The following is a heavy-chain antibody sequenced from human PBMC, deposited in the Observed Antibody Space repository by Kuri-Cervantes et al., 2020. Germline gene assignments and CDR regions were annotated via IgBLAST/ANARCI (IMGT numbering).Heavy chain of an antibody. CDR3: ASLLNELFTIDY. Sequence: SETLSLTCTVSGGSIITYDWSWIRQPPGKGPEWIGYIYYSGSTYYNPSLKSRVTISVDTSKNQFSLKLSSVTAADTAVYYCASLLNELFTIDYWGQGTLVTVSS. J-gene: IGHJ4*02. V-gene: IGHV4-59*08. D-gene: IGHD1-1*01. CDR1: GGSIITYD. CDR2: IYYSGST.